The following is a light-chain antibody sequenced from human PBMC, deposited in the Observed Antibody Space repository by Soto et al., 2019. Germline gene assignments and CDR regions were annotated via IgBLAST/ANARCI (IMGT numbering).Light chain of an antibody. CDR2: GNS. CDR3: QSYDSSLSGSVV. Sequence: QPVLTQPPSVSGAPGQRVTISCTGSSSNIGAGYDVHWYQQFPGTAPKLLIYGNSNRPSGVPDRFSGSKSGTSASLAITGLQAEDEAHYYCQSYDSSLSGSVVFGGGTKLTVL. CDR1: SSNIGAGYD. V-gene: IGLV1-40*01. J-gene: IGLJ2*01.